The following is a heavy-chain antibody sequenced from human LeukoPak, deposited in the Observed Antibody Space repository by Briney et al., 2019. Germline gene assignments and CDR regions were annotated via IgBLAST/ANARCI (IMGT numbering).Heavy chain of an antibody. D-gene: IGHD3-10*01. CDR3: ARDNYGSGRDFYYYYYYLDV. CDR2: IRSKAYRGTT. Sequence: PGGSLRLSCTASGFTFGDYAMSWDRQAPGKGLEWVGLIRSKAYRGTTEYAASVKGRFTISRDDSKSIAYLQMNSLKIEDAAVYYCARDNYGSGRDFYYYYYYLDVWGKGTTVTISS. J-gene: IGHJ6*03. CDR1: GFTFGDYA. V-gene: IGHV3-49*04.